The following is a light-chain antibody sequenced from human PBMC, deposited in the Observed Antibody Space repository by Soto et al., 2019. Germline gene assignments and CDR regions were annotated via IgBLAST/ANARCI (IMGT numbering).Light chain of an antibody. J-gene: IGLJ1*01. CDR2: EVN. Sequence: QSVLTQPPSASGSPGQSVAISCTGTSSDVSGYNYVSWYQQHPGKAPKLMIYEVNKRPSGVPDRFSGSKSGNTASLTVSGLPAEDEADYYCSSYAGSSNVFGTGTKVTVL. V-gene: IGLV2-8*01. CDR3: SSYAGSSNV. CDR1: SSDVSGYNY.